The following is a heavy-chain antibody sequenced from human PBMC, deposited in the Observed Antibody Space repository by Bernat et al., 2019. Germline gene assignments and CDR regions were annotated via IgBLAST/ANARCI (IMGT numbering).Heavy chain of an antibody. CDR2: IYYSGST. V-gene: IGHV4-39*01. CDR1: GGSISSSSYY. J-gene: IGHJ4*02. Sequence: QLQLQESGPGLVKPSETLSLTCTVSGGSISSSSYYWGWIRQPPGKGLEWIGSIYYSGSTYYNASLKSRVTISVDTSKNQFSLKLSSVTAADTAVYYCAAGYYYGSGSYYIPDYWGQGTLVTVSS. D-gene: IGHD3-10*01. CDR3: AAGYYYGSGSYYIPDY.